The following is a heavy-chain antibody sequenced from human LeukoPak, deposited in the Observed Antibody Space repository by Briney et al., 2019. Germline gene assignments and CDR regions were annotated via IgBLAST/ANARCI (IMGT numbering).Heavy chain of an antibody. D-gene: IGHD3-22*01. CDR2: INHSGST. V-gene: IGHV4-34*01. CDR3: AKDSPITMIVGPFDY. J-gene: IGHJ4*02. Sequence: SETLSLTCAVYGGSFSGYYWSWIRQPPGKGLEWIGEINHSGSTNYNPSLKSRVTISVDTSKNQFSLKLSSVTAADTAVYYCAKDSPITMIVGPFDYWGQGTLVTVSS. CDR1: GGSFSGYY.